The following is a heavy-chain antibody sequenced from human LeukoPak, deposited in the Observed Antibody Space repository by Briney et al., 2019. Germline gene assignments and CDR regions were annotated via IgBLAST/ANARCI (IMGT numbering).Heavy chain of an antibody. V-gene: IGHV4-4*07. CDR1: GGSINSYY. CDR3: ARGGKATVVTM. Sequence: PSAPLSLTCTVSGGSINSYYWSWLRQPAGKGLEWIGRIYSSGSTNYNPSLKSRVSMSVDTSKNQFSLKLTSVTAADTAVYYCARGGKATVVTMWGQGILVTVSS. CDR2: IYSSGST. J-gene: IGHJ4*02. D-gene: IGHD4-23*01.